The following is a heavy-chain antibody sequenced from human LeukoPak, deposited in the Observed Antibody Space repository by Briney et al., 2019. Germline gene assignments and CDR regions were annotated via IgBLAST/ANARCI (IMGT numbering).Heavy chain of an antibody. CDR3: ARGCSNTSCRGSFVNY. CDR2: INPNTGGT. V-gene: IGHV1-2*02. CDR1: GYTFTVYC. D-gene: IGHD2-2*01. J-gene: IGHJ4*02. Sequence: ASVKVSCKASGYTFTVYCMHWVRQAPGQGLEWMGWINPNTGGTNYAQKFQGRVTMTRDTSISTAYMDLSRLKSDATAVSYCARGCSNTSCRGSFVNYWGQGTLVTVSS.